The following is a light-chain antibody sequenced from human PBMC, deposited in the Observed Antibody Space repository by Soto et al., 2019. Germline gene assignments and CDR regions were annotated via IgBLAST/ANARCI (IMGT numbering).Light chain of an antibody. J-gene: IGLJ3*02. CDR1: SSDVGGYNY. V-gene: IGLV2-14*01. CDR2: EVS. CDR3: SSYTSTNTLV. Sequence: QSALTQPASVSGSPGQSITISCTGTSSDVGGYNYVSWHQQYPGNAPKLMIYEVSNRPSGVSNRFSGSKYGNTASLTISGLQSEDEADYYCSSYTSTNTLVFGGGTKLTVL.